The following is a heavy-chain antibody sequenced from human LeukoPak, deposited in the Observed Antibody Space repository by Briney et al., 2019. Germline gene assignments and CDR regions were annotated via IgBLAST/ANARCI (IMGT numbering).Heavy chain of an antibody. D-gene: IGHD4-23*01. CDR3: ARDKLLGYGGFDY. Sequence: GGSLRLSCAASGFTFNNYWMTWVRQAPGKGLEWVSYISSSGSTIYYADSVKGRFTISRDNAKNSLYLQMNSLRAEDTAVYYCARDKLLGYGGFDYWGQGTLVTVSS. V-gene: IGHV3-48*04. J-gene: IGHJ4*02. CDR2: ISSSGSTI. CDR1: GFTFNNYW.